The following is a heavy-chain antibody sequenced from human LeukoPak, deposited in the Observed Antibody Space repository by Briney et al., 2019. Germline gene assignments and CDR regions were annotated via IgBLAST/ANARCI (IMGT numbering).Heavy chain of an antibody. D-gene: IGHD6-19*01. CDR1: VGSFSGYY. CDR3: ARSGFEGSGWSFDY. Sequence: SETLSLTCAVYVGSFSGYYWSWIRQPPGKGLEWTGEINHSGSTNYNPSLKSRVTISVDTSKNQFSLKLSSVTAADTAVYYCARSGFEGSGWSFDYWGQGTLVTVSS. J-gene: IGHJ4*02. V-gene: IGHV4-34*01. CDR2: INHSGST.